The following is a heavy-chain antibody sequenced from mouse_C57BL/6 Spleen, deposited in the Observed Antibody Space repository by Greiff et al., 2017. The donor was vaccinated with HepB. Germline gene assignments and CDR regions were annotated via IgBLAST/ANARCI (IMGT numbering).Heavy chain of an antibody. CDR2: IWSGGST. Sequence: VMLVESGPGLVQPSQSLSITCTVSGFSLTSYGVHWVRQSPGKGLEWLGVIWSGGSTDYNAAFISRLSISKDNSKSQVFFKMNSLQADDTAIYYCARNDYSNHGYFDVWGTGTTVTVSS. J-gene: IGHJ1*03. V-gene: IGHV2-2*01. D-gene: IGHD2-5*01. CDR1: GFSLTSYG. CDR3: ARNDYSNHGYFDV.